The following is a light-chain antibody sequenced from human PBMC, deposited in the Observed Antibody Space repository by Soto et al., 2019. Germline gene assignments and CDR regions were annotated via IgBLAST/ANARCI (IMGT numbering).Light chain of an antibody. CDR3: FSKTATSKV. Sequence: QSVLTQPASVSGSPGQSITISCTGTTTDIVTYDYVSWYQQLPGKAPKLMIYEVSHRPPGVSRRFSGSQSANTASLSISELQAEDEADYYCFSKTATSKVFGTGTKVTVL. V-gene: IGLV2-14*01. CDR1: TTDIVTYDY. J-gene: IGLJ1*01. CDR2: EVS.